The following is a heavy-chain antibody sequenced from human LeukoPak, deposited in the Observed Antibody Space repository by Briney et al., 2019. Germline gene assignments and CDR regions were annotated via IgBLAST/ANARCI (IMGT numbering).Heavy chain of an antibody. J-gene: IGHJ3*02. D-gene: IGHD3-16*01. CDR1: GFIFSGHW. CDR2: IEHDDSAK. Sequence: PGGSLRLSCAASGFIFSGHWMTWVRQAPGKGLEWVASIEHDDSAKQYVDSVKGRFTISRDNAKNSLYLQMNSLRAEDTAVYYCARDSGGAFDIWGQGTMVTVSS. CDR3: ARDSGGAFDI. V-gene: IGHV3-7*01.